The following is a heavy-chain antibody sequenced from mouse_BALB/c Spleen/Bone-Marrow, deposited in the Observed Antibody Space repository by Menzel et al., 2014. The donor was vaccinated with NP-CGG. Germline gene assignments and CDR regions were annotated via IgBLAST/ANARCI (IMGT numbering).Heavy chain of an antibody. CDR3: TRKDY. CDR2: IYPSDSYT. CDR1: GYTSTSYW. Sequence: QVQLQQPGAELVRPGASVKLSCKASGYTSTSYWINWVKQRPGQGLEWIGNIYPSDSYTNYNQKFKDKATLTVDKSSSTAYMQLSSPTSEDSAVYYCTRKDYWGQGTLVTVSA. J-gene: IGHJ3*01. V-gene: IGHV1-69*02.